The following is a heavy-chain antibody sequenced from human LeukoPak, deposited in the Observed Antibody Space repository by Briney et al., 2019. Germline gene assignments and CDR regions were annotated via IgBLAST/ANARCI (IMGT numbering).Heavy chain of an antibody. D-gene: IGHD6-6*01. Sequence: SETLSLTCTVSGGSISIYYWSWIRQPPGKGLERIGYIYYSGSTNYNPSLKSRVTISVDTSKNQFSLKLSSVTAADTAVYYCASGSSSFYYYYGMDVWGQGTTVTVSS. CDR3: ASGSSSFYYYYGMDV. J-gene: IGHJ6*02. CDR2: IYYSGST. CDR1: GGSISIYY. V-gene: IGHV4-59*01.